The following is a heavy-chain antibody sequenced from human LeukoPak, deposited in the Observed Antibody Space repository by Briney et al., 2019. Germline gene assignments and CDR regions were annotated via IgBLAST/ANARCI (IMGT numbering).Heavy chain of an antibody. CDR2: INHSGGT. CDR1: GGSFSGYY. J-gene: IGHJ6*03. V-gene: IGHV4-34*01. D-gene: IGHD3-16*01. CDR3: ARVKDPGGYYYYYYMDV. Sequence: PSETLSLTCGVYGGSFSGYYWSWIRQPPGKGLEWMGEINHSGGTKYNPSLKSRVTISVDTSKNQFSLKLSSVTAADTAMYYCARVKDPGGYYYYYYMDVWGKGTTVTVSS.